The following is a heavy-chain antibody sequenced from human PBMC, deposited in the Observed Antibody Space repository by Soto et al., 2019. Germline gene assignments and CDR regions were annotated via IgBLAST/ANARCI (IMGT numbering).Heavy chain of an antibody. D-gene: IGHD1-26*01. V-gene: IGHV3-23*01. J-gene: IGHJ6*02. CDR1: GFTFSSYA. Sequence: GESLKISCAASGFTFSSYAMSWVRQAPGKGLEWGSAISGSGGSTYYADSVKGRFTISRDNSKNTLYLQMNSLRAEDTAVYYCASSPGYSGSYAYYYYYYGMDVWGQGTTVTVSS. CDR3: ASSPGYSGSYAYYYYYYGMDV. CDR2: ISGSGGST.